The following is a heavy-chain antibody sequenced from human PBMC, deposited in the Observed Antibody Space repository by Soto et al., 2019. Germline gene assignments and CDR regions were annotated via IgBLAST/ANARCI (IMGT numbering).Heavy chain of an antibody. CDR2: IYWDDDK. Sequence: SGPTLVNPTQTLTMTCTFSGFSLSTSGVGVGWIRQPPGKALEWLALIYWDDDKRYSPSLKSRLTITKDTSKNQVVLTMTNMDPVDTATYYCAHKSITYYDYIWGSLGSEPPTAEYFQHWGQGTLVTVSS. D-gene: IGHD3-16*01. CDR1: GFSLSTSGVG. J-gene: IGHJ1*01. CDR3: AHKSITYYDYIWGSLGSEPPTAEYFQH. V-gene: IGHV2-5*02.